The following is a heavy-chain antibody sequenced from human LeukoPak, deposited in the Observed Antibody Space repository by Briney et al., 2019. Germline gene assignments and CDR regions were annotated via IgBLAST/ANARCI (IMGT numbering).Heavy chain of an antibody. J-gene: IGHJ4*02. CDR2: ISAYNGNT. D-gene: IGHD6-13*01. Sequence: ASVKVSCKASGYTFTSYYMHWVRQAPGQGLEWMGWISAYNGNTNYAQKLQGRVTMTTDTSTSTAYMELRSLRSDDTAVYYCVSSSWSSFDYWGQGTLVTVSS. CDR3: VSSSWSSFDY. V-gene: IGHV1-18*04. CDR1: GYTFTSYY.